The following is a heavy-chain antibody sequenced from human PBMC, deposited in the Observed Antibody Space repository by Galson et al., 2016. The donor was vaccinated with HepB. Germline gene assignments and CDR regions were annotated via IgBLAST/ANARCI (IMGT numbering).Heavy chain of an antibody. CDR3: ATLSYDVVTGYQYFFDH. CDR1: GDSFNRYS. Sequence: SVKVSCKASGDSFNRYSISWVRQAPGHGLEWMGGIIPIFGTPDYAQKLQGRVIITADVSTSTSYMELSSLRFEDTAVYYCATLSYDVVTGYQYFFDHWGQGTTVTVSS. D-gene: IGHD3-9*01. V-gene: IGHV1-69*13. CDR2: IIPIFGTP. J-gene: IGHJ4*03.